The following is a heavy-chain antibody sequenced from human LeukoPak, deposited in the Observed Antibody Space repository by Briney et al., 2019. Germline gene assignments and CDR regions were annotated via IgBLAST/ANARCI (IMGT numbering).Heavy chain of an antibody. V-gene: IGHV3-7*03. D-gene: IGHD2-2*01. Sequence: PGGSLRLSCAASGFTISTYGMNWVRQAPGKGLEWVANIKQDGSEKYYVDSVKGRFTISRDNAKNSLYLQMNSLRAEDTALYYCARGCSSTSCYERYYFDYWGQGTLATVSS. CDR3: ARGCSSTSCYERYYFDY. CDR1: GFTISTYG. CDR2: IKQDGSEK. J-gene: IGHJ4*02.